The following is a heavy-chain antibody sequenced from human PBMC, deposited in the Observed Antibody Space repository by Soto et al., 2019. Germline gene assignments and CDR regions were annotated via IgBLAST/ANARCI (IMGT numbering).Heavy chain of an antibody. J-gene: IGHJ5*02. CDR2: ITPMFGAP. V-gene: IGHV1-69*06. Sequence: QVQLVQSGAEVKKPGSSVKVSCTASGGPLSSYAINWVRQAPGQGLEWMGVITPMFGAPHYAQNFKGRITITADKSTNTAYMELSSLTSGDTAVYFCARVLTGRWFDPWGQGTLVTVSS. CDR1: GGPLSSYA. CDR3: ARVLTGRWFDP.